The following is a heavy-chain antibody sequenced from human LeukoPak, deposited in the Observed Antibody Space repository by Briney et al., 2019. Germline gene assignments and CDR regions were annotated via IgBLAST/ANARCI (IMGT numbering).Heavy chain of an antibody. CDR3: ARDSGYYYGSGSSHHFDY. D-gene: IGHD3-10*01. Sequence: ASVKVSCKASGYTFTSYYMHWVRQAPGQGLEWMGIINPSGGSTSYAQKFQGRVTMTRDTSISTAYMELSRLRSDDTAVYYCARDSGYYYGSGSSHHFDYWGQGTLVTVSS. CDR2: INPSGGST. CDR1: GYTFTSYY. V-gene: IGHV1-46*01. J-gene: IGHJ4*02.